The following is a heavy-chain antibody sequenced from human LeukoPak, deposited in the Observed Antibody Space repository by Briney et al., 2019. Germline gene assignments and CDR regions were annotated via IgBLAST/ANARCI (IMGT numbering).Heavy chain of an antibody. CDR2: IYYSGST. J-gene: IGHJ4*02. D-gene: IGHD3-16*02. CDR3: ASPELRLGELSPI. Sequence: GTLRLSCAASGFTFSSYGMSWVRQPPGKGLEWIGSIYYSGSTYYNPSLKSRVTISVDTSKNQFSLKLSSVTAADTAVYYCASPELRLGELSPIWGQGTLVTVSS. V-gene: IGHV4-38-2*01. CDR1: GFTFSSYG.